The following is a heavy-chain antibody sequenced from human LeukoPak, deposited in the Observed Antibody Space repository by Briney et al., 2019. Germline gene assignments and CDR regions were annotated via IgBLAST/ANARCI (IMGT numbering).Heavy chain of an antibody. CDR1: GGTFSSYA. CDR3: ASSSPKLGIAAAGINWFDP. CDR2: IIPIFGTA. J-gene: IGHJ5*02. D-gene: IGHD6-13*01. Sequence: GASVKVSCKASGGTFSSYAISWVRQAPGQGLEWMGGIIPIFGTANYAQKFQGRVTITTDESTSTAYMELSSLRSEDTAVYYCASSSPKLGIAAAGINWFDPWGQGTLVTVSS. V-gene: IGHV1-69*05.